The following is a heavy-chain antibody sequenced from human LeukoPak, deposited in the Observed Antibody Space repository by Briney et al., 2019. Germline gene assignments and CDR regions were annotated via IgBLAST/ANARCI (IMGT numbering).Heavy chain of an antibody. Sequence: GGSLRLSCAASGFTFSSSAMSWVRQAPGKGLEWVSSITSSGRGDSTNYAESVKVRFTSSRDNSKSTLYLQMNSLRAEDTAIYYCAKSGSGYYIWGQGTLVTVSS. J-gene: IGHJ4*02. CDR3: AKSGSGYYI. D-gene: IGHD3-3*01. CDR1: GFTFSSSA. CDR2: SSGRGDST. V-gene: IGHV3-23*01.